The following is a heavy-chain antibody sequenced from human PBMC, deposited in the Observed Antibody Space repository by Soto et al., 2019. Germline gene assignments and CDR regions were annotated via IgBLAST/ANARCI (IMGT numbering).Heavy chain of an antibody. D-gene: IGHD3-22*01. CDR1: GGSISSGCYS. J-gene: IGHJ5*02. CDR3: ARVVMTWFDP. CDR2: IYHSGST. V-gene: IGHV4-30-2*01. Sequence: SETLSLTCTVSGGSISSGCYSWSWIRQPPGKGLEWIGYIYHSGSTYYNPSLKSRVTISVDRSKNQFSLKLSSVTAADTAVYYCARVVMTWFDPWGQGTLVTVSS.